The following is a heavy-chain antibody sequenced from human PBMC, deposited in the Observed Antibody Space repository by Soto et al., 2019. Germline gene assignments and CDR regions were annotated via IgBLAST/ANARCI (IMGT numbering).Heavy chain of an antibody. D-gene: IGHD3-22*01. J-gene: IGHJ3*02. Sequence: SETLSLTCTVSGGSISSSSFHWGWIRQPPGKGLEWIGNIYYSGSTNYSPSLKSRVTISVDTSKNQFSLKLSSVTAADTAVYYCAREYYDSSGYCAFDIWGQGTMVTVSS. V-gene: IGHV4-39*07. CDR3: AREYYDSSGYCAFDI. CDR1: GGSISSSSFH. CDR2: IYYSGST.